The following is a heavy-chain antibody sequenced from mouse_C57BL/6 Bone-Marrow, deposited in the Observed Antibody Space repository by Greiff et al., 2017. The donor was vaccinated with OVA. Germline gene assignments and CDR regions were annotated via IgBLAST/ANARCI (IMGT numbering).Heavy chain of an antibody. CDR3: ARKGSYDSYWYFDV. V-gene: IGHV2-2*01. CDR2: IWSGGST. J-gene: IGHJ1*03. D-gene: IGHD1-1*02. CDR1: GFSLTSYG. Sequence: QVQLQQSGPGLVQPSPSLSITCTVSGFSLTSYGVHWVRQSPGKGLEWLGVIWSGGSTDYNAAFISRLTICKDNSKSQVFFKRNSLQADDTDIYDCARKGSYDSYWYFDVWGTGTTVTVSS.